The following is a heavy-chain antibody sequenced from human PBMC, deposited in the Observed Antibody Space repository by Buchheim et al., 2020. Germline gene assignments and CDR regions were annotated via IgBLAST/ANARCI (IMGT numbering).Heavy chain of an antibody. D-gene: IGHD3-16*01. J-gene: IGHJ4*02. Sequence: QVQLQESGPGLVKPSETLSLTCTVSGGSISSYYWSWIRQSPGKGLEWIGYIYYSGNTNYNPSLKSRVTISIDPSKNSLSLKLSSVTAADTAVYYCARWGGGAACDYWGQGTL. V-gene: IGHV4-59*08. CDR2: IYYSGNT. CDR1: GGSISSYY. CDR3: ARWGGGAACDY.